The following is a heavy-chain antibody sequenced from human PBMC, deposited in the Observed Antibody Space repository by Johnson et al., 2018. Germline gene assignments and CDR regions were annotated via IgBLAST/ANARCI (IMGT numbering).Heavy chain of an antibody. D-gene: IGHD1-26*01. J-gene: IGHJ6*02. V-gene: IGHV4-59*11. Sequence: QVRLQESGPGLVEPSEPLSLTCTVSGGSISSHHWSWIRQPPGKGLEWIGYIYYSGRTHYNPSLKTRVTISVDTSNNQFSLKPSSVTAAATAVYYCARGGGADYYYGMDVWGQGTTVTVSS. CDR1: GGSISSHH. CDR3: ARGGGADYYYGMDV. CDR2: IYYSGRT.